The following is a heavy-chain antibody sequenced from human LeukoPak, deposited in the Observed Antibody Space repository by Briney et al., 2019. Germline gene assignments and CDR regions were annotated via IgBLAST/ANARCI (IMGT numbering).Heavy chain of an antibody. CDR2: IYHSGST. J-gene: IGHJ5*02. CDR3: ARTTIAVAGLDWFDP. D-gene: IGHD6-19*01. CDR1: GYSISSGYY. V-gene: IGHV4-38-2*01. Sequence: PSETLSLTCAVSGYSISSGYYWGWIRQPPGKGLEWIGSIYHSGSTYYNPSLKSRVTISVDTSKNQFSLKLSSVTAEDTAGYYCARTTIAVAGLDWFDPWGQGTLVTVSS.